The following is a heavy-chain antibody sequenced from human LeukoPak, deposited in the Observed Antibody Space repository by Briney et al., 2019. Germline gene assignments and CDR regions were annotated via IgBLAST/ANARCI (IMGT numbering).Heavy chain of an antibody. V-gene: IGHV4-61*02. CDR2: IYTSGST. CDR3: AREQRGSSVDY. Sequence: KASETLSLTCTVSGGSISSGSYYWSWIRQPAGKGLEWIGRIYTSGSTNYNPSLKSRVTISVDTSKDQFSLKLSSVTAADTAVYYCAREQRGSSVDYWGQGTLVTVSS. J-gene: IGHJ4*02. CDR1: GGSISSGSYY. D-gene: IGHD6-6*01.